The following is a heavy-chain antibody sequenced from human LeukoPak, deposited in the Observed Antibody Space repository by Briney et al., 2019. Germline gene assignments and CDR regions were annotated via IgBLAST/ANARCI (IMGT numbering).Heavy chain of an antibody. CDR1: GYTFTGYY. V-gene: IGHV1-2*02. Sequence: ASVKVSCKASGYTFTGYYMHWVRQAPGQGLEWMGWINPNSGGTGCAQKFQGRVNMTRDTSISTAYMELSRLSSDDTAVYYCARAATYCSDGSCSLYYYGMDVWGQGTTITVSS. CDR3: ARAATYCSDGSCSLYYYGMDV. J-gene: IGHJ6*02. CDR2: INPNSGGT. D-gene: IGHD2-15*01.